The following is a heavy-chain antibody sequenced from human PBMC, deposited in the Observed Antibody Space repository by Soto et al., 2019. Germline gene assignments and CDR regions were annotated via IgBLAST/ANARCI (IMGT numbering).Heavy chain of an antibody. CDR3: AKDAITMVRGVISYYGMDV. D-gene: IGHD3-10*01. Sequence: EVQLVESGGGLVQPGRSPRLSCAASGFTFDDYAMHWVRQAPGKGLEWVSGISWNSGSIGYADSVKGRFTISRDNAKNSPYLQMNSLSAEDTALYYCAKDAITMVRGVISYYGMDVWGQGTTVTVSS. CDR2: ISWNSGSI. CDR1: GFTFDDYA. V-gene: IGHV3-9*01. J-gene: IGHJ6*02.